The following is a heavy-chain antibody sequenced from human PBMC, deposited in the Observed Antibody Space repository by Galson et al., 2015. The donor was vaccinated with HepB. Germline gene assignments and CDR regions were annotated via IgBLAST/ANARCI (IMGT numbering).Heavy chain of an antibody. CDR3: WSRDCSSTSCYMARLHYSDYMDV. V-gene: IGHV3-23*01. CDR2: ISGIGSST. CDR1: GFAFNNYA. J-gene: IGHJ6*03. D-gene: IGHD2-2*02. Sequence: SLRLSCAASGFAFNNYAMHWVRQAPGKGLEWVSGISGIGSSTFYADSVKGRFTISRDNSKNTLSLQMNSLRAEDTAVYYCWSRDCSSTSCYMARLHYSDYMDVWGKGTTVTVSS.